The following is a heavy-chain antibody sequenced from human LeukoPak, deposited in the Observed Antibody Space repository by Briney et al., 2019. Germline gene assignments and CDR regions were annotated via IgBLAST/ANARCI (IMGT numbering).Heavy chain of an antibody. CDR2: IYPGDSDI. CDR1: GYSFSIYW. J-gene: IGHJ5*01. V-gene: IGHV5-51*01. Sequence: GESLKISCKGSGYSFSIYWIAWGRQMAGEGLEWMGNIYPGDSDIRYSPSFQGQVTFSADKSISTAYLQWSSLKASDTAMYYCARRDSSGYSFDSWGQGTLVRLL. CDR3: ARRDSSGYSFDS. D-gene: IGHD3-22*01.